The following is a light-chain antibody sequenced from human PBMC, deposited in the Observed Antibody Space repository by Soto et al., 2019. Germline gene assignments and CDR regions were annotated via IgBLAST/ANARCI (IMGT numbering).Light chain of an antibody. CDR2: DAS. J-gene: IGKJ2*02. V-gene: IGKV3-11*01. Sequence: EIVLTQSPATLALSPGERATLSCRASQSVTNYLAWYQQKPGQAPRLLIYDASNRATGIPARFSGSGSGTDFTLTISSLEPEDCAVYYCQQRSNWPPGGTFGQGTKLEIK. CDR1: QSVTNY. CDR3: QQRSNWPPGGT.